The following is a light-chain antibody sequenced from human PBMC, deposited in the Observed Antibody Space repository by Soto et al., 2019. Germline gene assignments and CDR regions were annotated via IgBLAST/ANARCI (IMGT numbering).Light chain of an antibody. CDR1: QSVSSSY. V-gene: IGKV3-20*01. Sequence: EIVLTQSPGTLSLSPGERATLSCRASQSVSSSYLAWYQQKPGQATRLLIYGASSRATGIPDRFSGRGSATDLTLTISRLEPEEFAVYYCQQNGSSPITFGGGTKVEIK. J-gene: IGKJ4*02. CDR2: GAS. CDR3: QQNGSSPIT.